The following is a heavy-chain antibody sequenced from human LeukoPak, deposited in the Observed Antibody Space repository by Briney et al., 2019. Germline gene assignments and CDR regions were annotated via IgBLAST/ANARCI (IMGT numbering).Heavy chain of an antibody. CDR2: ISLTGLT. J-gene: IGHJ4*02. D-gene: IGHD2-8*01. V-gene: IGHV4-4*02. CDR3: SRENGAFSPFGY. CDR1: GGSISNTNW. Sequence: SGTLSLTCGVSGGSISNTNWWSWVRQPPGQGLEWIGEISLTGLTHYNPSLESRVTVSLDKSKNQLSLNLTSVTAADTAVYYCSRENGAFSPFGYWGQGTLSPSSQ.